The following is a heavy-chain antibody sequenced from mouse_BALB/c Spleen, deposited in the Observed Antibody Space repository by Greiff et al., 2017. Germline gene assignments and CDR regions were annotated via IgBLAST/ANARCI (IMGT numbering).Heavy chain of an antibody. D-gene: IGHD1-1*01. CDR3: ARDTTVVAHWYFDV. CDR1: GFTFSSYT. CDR2: ISNGGGST. J-gene: IGHJ1*01. V-gene: IGHV5-12-2*01. Sequence: EVKLVESGGGLVQPGGSLKLSCAASGFTFSSYTMSWVRQTPEKRLEWVAYISNGGGSTYYPDTVKGRFTISRDNAKNTLYLQMSSLKSEDTAMYYCARDTTVVAHWYFDVWGAGTTVTVSS.